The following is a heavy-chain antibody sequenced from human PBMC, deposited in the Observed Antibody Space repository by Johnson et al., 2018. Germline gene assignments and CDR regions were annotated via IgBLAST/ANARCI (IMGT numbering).Heavy chain of an antibody. CDR2: FVGTGGST. Sequence: EVQLLEAGGGLVQPGGSLGLSCVASGFRFSTYAMSRVRQAPGKGLPWVSSFVGTGGSTYYAASVKGRFTMSRDNSKNTLYRQMDSLSVEDTAVYYCAKNPDWELQSSSKYFQHWGQGTLVTVSS. CDR1: GFRFSTYA. CDR3: AKNPDWELQSSSKYFQH. J-gene: IGHJ1*01. D-gene: IGHD1-26*01. V-gene: IGHV3-23*01.